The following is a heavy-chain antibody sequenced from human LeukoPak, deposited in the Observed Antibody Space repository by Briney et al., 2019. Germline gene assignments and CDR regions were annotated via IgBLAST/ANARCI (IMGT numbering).Heavy chain of an antibody. CDR2: FDPEDGET. D-gene: IGHD3-22*01. J-gene: IGHJ6*03. CDR3: ARDLGYYDSSGVGKNYYYYYMDV. V-gene: IGHV1-24*01. Sequence: ASVKVSCKVSGYTLTELSMHWVRQAPGKGLEWMGGFDPEDGETIYAQKFQGRVTMTRDTSISTAYMELSRLRSDDTAVYYCARDLGYYDSSGVGKNYYYYYMDVWGKGTTVTVSS. CDR1: GYTLTELS.